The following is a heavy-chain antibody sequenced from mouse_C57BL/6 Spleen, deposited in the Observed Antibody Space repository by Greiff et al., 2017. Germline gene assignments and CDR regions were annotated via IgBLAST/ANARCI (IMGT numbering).Heavy chain of an antibody. CDR2: ISDGGSYT. V-gene: IGHV5-4*03. Sequence: EVKVVESGGGLVKPGGSLKLSCAASGFTFSSYAMSWVRQTPEKRLEWVATISDGGSYTYYPDNVKGRFTISRDNAKNNLYLQMSHLKSEDTAMYYCARGVYYDYDEGYFDYWGQGTTLTVSS. CDR3: ARGVYYDYDEGYFDY. D-gene: IGHD2-4*01. J-gene: IGHJ2*01. CDR1: GFTFSSYA.